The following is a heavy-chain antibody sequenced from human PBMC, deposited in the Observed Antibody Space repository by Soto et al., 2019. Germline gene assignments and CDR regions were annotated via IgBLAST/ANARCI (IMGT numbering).Heavy chain of an antibody. J-gene: IGHJ5*02. CDR2: IYYSGST. CDR3: ARFFDYLNWFDP. CDR1: GGSISSGGYY. V-gene: IGHV4-31*03. D-gene: IGHD3-9*01. Sequence: PSETLSLTCTVSGGSISSGGYYWSWIRQHPGKGLEWIGYIYYSGSTYYNPSLKSRVTISVDTSKNQFSLKLSSVTAADTAVYYCARFFDYLNWFDPWGQGTLVTVSS.